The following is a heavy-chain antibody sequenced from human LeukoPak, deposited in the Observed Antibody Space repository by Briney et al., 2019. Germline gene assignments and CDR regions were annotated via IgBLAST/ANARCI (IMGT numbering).Heavy chain of an antibody. J-gene: IGHJ4*02. Sequence: GGSLRLSCAASGFTVSNYWMTWVRQAPGKGLEWVAVINQDATKEYYMASVRARFTISRDNAKNSVSLQMNSLRAEDTAVYYCVRDGGVSGYDLLDYWGQGTLVTVSS. CDR2: INQDATKE. D-gene: IGHD5-12*01. CDR3: VRDGGVSGYDLLDY. V-gene: IGHV3-7*01. CDR1: GFTVSNYW.